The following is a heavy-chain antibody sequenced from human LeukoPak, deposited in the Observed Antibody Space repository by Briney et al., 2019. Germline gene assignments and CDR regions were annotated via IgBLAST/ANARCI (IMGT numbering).Heavy chain of an antibody. CDR3: ARGRPFGGGFHLDY. CDR2: IYYSGST. J-gene: IGHJ4*02. V-gene: IGHV4-39*02. Sequence: NPSETLSLTCTVSGGSISSSSYYWGWIRQPPGKGLEWIGSIYYSGSTYYNPSLKSRVTMSVDTSKNQFFLKLSSVTAADTAVYYCARGRPFGGGFHLDYWGQGTLVTVSA. CDR1: GGSISSSSYY. D-gene: IGHD1-26*01.